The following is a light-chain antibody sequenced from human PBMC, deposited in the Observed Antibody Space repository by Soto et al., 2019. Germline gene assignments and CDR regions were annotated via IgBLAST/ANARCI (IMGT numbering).Light chain of an antibody. Sequence: DVVMTQSPLSLPVTLGQPASISCRSSQSLVYSDGNTYLHWFQQRPGQSPRRLIYQVSNRDSGVPDRFSGSVSGTDFTLKISRVEADYVGVYYCMQDIYWPSTFGQGTKVELK. CDR3: MQDIYWPST. J-gene: IGKJ1*01. CDR1: QSLVYSDGNTY. CDR2: QVS. V-gene: IGKV2-30*01.